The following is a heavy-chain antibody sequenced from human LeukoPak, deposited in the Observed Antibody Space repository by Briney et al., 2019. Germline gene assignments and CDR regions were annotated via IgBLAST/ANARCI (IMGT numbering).Heavy chain of an antibody. Sequence: ASVKVSCKASGYTFTSYAMHWVRQAPGQRLEWMGRINAGNGNTKYSQKFQGRVTITRDTSASTAYMELSSLRSEDTAVYYCARLDSSGYYYFDYWGQGTLVTVSS. CDR2: INAGNGNT. CDR1: GYTFTSYA. D-gene: IGHD6-19*01. V-gene: IGHV1-3*01. CDR3: ARLDSSGYYYFDY. J-gene: IGHJ4*02.